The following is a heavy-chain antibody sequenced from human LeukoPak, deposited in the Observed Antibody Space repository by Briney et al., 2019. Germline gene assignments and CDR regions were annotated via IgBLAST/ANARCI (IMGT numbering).Heavy chain of an antibody. CDR1: GGSFSGYY. CDR3: ARGSALPSQDAFDI. Sequence: PSETLSLTCAVYGGSFSGYYWSWIRQPPGKGLEWIGEINHSGSTNYNPSLKSRVTISVDTSKNQFSLKLSSVTAADTAVYYCARGSALPSQDAFDIWGQGTMVTVSS. D-gene: IGHD6-6*01. CDR2: INHSGST. V-gene: IGHV4-34*01. J-gene: IGHJ3*02.